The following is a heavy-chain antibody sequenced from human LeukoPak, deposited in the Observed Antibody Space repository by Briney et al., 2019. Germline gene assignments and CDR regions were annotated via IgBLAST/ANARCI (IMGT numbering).Heavy chain of an antibody. J-gene: IGHJ4*02. V-gene: IGHV3-15*01. CDR3: ARGTDYGDYEVGVDY. Sequence: PGGSLRLSCAASGFTFSNAWMSWVRQAPGKGLEWVGRIKSKTDGGTTDYAAPVKGRFTISRDDSKNTLYLQMNSLRAEDTAVYYCARGTDYGDYEVGVDYWGQGTLVTVSS. CDR1: GFTFSNAW. CDR2: IKSKTDGGTT. D-gene: IGHD4-17*01.